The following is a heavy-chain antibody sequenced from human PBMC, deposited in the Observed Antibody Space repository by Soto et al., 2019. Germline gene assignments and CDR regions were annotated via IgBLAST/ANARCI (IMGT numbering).Heavy chain of an antibody. J-gene: IGHJ6*02. Sequence: SEILSLTCTVSGGSIISGGYYWSWIRQHPGKGLEWIGYIYYSGSTYYNPSLKSRVTISVDTSKNQFSLKASDTAMYYCARPLWEWLPPGRDYYYGMDVWGQGTTVTVS. V-gene: IGHV4-31*03. CDR1: GGSIISGGYY. CDR2: IYYSGST. D-gene: IGHD5-12*01. CDR3: ARPLWEWLPPGRDYYYGMDV.